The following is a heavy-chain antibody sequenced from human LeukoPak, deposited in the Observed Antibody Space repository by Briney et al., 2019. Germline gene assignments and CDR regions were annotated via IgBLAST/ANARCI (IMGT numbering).Heavy chain of an antibody. CDR1: GAPITSYY. V-gene: IGHV4-59*01. CDR3: ARGGDDDFWSGYSNYHYMDV. CDR2: IYNTGST. J-gene: IGHJ6*03. D-gene: IGHD3-3*01. Sequence: SETLSLTCTVSGAPITSYYWIWIRQPPGKGLEWIGYIYNTGSTSYNPSLKSRVTISEDTSKNQFSLKLSSVTAADTAVYYCARGGDDDFWSGYSNYHYMDVWGKGTTVTVSS.